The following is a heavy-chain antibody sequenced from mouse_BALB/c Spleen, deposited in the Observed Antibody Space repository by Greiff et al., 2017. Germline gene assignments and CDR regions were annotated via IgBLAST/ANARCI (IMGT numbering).Heavy chain of an antibody. CDR2: IDPANGNT. D-gene: IGHD2-1*01. V-gene: IGHV14-3*02. J-gene: IGHJ1*01. CDR3: ASLYYGNYGGYFDV. CDR1: GFNIKDTY. Sequence: DVQLQESGAELVKPGASVKLSCTASGFNIKDTYMHWVKQRPEQGLEWIGRIDPANGNTKYDPKFQGKATITADTSSNTAYLQLSSLTSEDTAVYYCASLYYGNYGGYFDVWGAGTTVTVSS.